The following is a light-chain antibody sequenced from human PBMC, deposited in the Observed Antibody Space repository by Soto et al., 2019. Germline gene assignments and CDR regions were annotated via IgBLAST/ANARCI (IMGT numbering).Light chain of an antibody. J-gene: IGLJ2*01. Sequence: QSALTQPPSVSAAPGQKVTISCSGSSSNIGNNYVSWYQQLPGTAPKLLIYDNYKRPSGIPDRFSGSKSGTSATLGITGLQTGDEADYYCGTWDSSLSAVFGGGTKLTVL. V-gene: IGLV1-51*01. CDR2: DNY. CDR1: SSNIGNNY. CDR3: GTWDSSLSAV.